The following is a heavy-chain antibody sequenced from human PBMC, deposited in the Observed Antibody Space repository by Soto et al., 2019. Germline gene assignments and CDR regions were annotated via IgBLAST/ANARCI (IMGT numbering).Heavy chain of an antibody. CDR1: GFTFSSYA. Sequence: PGGSLRLSCAASGFTFSSYAMRWVRQAPGKGLEWVSAISGSGGSTYYADSVKGRFTISRDNSKNTLYLQMNSLRAEDTAVYYCAKLYSGYSYGDDAFDMWCQGAMVTVSS. D-gene: IGHD5-18*01. J-gene: IGHJ3*02. V-gene: IGHV3-23*01. CDR3: AKLYSGYSYGDDAFDM. CDR2: ISGSGGST.